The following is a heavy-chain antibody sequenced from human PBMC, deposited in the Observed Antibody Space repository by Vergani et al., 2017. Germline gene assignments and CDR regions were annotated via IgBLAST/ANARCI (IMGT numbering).Heavy chain of an antibody. CDR2: IKQDGSEE. V-gene: IGHV3-7*01. Sequence: EVQLVESGGGLVQPGGSLRLSCAASGFLFSDYWLNWVRQSPGGGLEWVANIKQDGSEEFYVDSVKGRFTISRDNAKNSVFLQINGLRAEDTAVYYCARGDTLVRGPSGDWGKGIRVTVSS. CDR3: ARGDTLVRGPSGD. D-gene: IGHD3-10*01. J-gene: IGHJ4*02. CDR1: GFLFSDYW.